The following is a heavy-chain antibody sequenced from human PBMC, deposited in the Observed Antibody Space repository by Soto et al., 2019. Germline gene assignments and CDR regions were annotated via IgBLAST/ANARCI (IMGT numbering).Heavy chain of an antibody. CDR1: GYTFTSYG. CDR2: ISTYNGNT. V-gene: IGHV1-18*01. CDR3: ARAVQYDILTGYYADYYYYGMAV. Sequence: QVQLVQSGAEGKKPGASVKVSCKASGYTFTSYGISWVRQAPGQGLELMGWISTYNGNTNYAQKLQGRVTMTTDTSTSTAYMELRSLRSDDTAVYYCARAVQYDILTGYYADYYYYGMAVWGQGTTVTVSS. D-gene: IGHD3-9*01. J-gene: IGHJ6*02.